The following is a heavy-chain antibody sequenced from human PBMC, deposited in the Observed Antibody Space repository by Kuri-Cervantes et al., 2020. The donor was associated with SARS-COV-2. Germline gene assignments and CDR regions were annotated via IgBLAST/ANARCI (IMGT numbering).Heavy chain of an antibody. J-gene: IGHJ3*02. CDR1: GYSISSGYY. CDR2: IYYSGST. CDR3: ARGGQYGDYDAFDI. Sequence: SETLSLTCAVSGYSISSGYYWGWIRQPPGKGLEWIGSIYYSGSTYYNPSLKSRVTISVDTSKNQFSLKLSSVTAADTAVYYCARGGQYGDYDAFDIWGQGTMVTVSS. V-gene: IGHV4-38-2*01. D-gene: IGHD4-17*01.